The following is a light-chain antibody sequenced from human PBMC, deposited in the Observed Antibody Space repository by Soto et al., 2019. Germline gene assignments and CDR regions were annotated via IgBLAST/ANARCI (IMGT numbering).Light chain of an antibody. CDR3: QQYSSTPFT. V-gene: IGKV3-20*01. J-gene: IGKJ3*01. CDR2: AAS. CDR1: ESVSTNF. Sequence: EIVLTQSPGTLSLSPGDRATLSCRASESVSTNFLAWYQQSPGQAPRLLIYAASSRSTGIPDRFSGNGSGTDFTLTISRLEPEDSAVYYCQQYSSTPFTFGPGTKVDIK.